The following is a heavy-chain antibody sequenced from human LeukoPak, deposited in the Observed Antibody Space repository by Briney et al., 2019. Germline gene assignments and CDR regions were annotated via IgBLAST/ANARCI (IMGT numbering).Heavy chain of an antibody. CDR2: ISYDGNNK. V-gene: IGHV3-30-3*01. Sequence: GGSLRLSCAASAASGFTFSSYAFHWVRQAPGKGLEWVAVISYDGNNKYYADSVRGRFTISRDNSKSTLFLQMNSLRVEDTAVYYCATGGSVNYYYDISGYYNHWGQGTLVTVSS. CDR1: GFTFSSYA. J-gene: IGHJ4*02. D-gene: IGHD3-22*01. CDR3: ATGGSVNYYYDISGYYNH.